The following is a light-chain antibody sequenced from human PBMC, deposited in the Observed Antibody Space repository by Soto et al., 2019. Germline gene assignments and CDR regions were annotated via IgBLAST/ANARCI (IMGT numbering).Light chain of an antibody. V-gene: IGLV1-40*01. J-gene: IGLJ1*01. CDR2: GNK. CDR3: QSYDSSLSRV. CDR1: RSNIGAGYD. Sequence: QSVLTQSPSVSGAPGQRVTISCTGSRSNIGAGYDVHWYQQLPGTAPKLLIYGNKNRPSGVPDRFSASKSGTSASLAIAGLQAEDEADYYCQSYDSSLSRVFGTGTKVTVL.